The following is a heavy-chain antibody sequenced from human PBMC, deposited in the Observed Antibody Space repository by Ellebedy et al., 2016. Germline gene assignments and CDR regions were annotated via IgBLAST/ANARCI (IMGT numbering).Heavy chain of an antibody. V-gene: IGHV1-3*01. D-gene: IGHD6-13*01. CDR3: ARDSAYSSSWYGWFNP. Sequence: ASVKVSXXASGYTFTNYAIHWVRQAPGQRLEWMGLINAANGNTKYSQKFQGRVAITRDTSASTNYMDLSSLTSEDTAVYYCARDSAYSSSWYGWFNPWGQGTLVTVSS. CDR1: GYTFTNYA. CDR2: INAANGNT. J-gene: IGHJ5*02.